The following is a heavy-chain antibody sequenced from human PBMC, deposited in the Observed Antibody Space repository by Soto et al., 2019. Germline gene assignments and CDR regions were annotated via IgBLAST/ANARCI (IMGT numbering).Heavy chain of an antibody. CDR3: VRGQYYDFWSGYRLAGFYY. CDR1: GYTFTSYG. D-gene: IGHD3-3*01. Sequence: ASVKVSCKASGYTFTSYGISWVRQAPGQGLEWMGWISAYNGNTNYAQKHQGRVTMTTDTSTSTAYMELRSLRSDDTAVYFCVRGQYYDFWSGYRLAGFYYCGQGTLVTVSS. CDR2: ISAYNGNT. J-gene: IGHJ4*02. V-gene: IGHV1-18*01.